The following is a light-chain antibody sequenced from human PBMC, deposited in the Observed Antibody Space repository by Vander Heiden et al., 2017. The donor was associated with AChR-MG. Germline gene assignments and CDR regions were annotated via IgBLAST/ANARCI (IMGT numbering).Light chain of an antibody. CDR2: SDD. CDR3: ASWDDSVSAVV. J-gene: IGLJ2*01. V-gene: IGLV1-47*02. Sequence: QSVLTQPPAASGTPGQSVTISCSGSRSNNETHYVYWYQQFPGTAPKLLIHSDDRRPSGVPDRWSGSKSGTSASLAISGLRSGDEADYYCASWDDSVSAVVFGGGTRLTV. CDR1: RSNNETHY.